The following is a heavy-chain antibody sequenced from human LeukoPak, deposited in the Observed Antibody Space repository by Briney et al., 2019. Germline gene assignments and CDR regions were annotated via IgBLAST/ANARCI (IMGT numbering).Heavy chain of an antibody. J-gene: IGHJ4*02. D-gene: IGHD4-23*01. V-gene: IGHV1-24*01. CDR3: AADGGGLSSVVTPRSSPFDY. CDR2: FDPLYGET. Sequence: ASGRVSCKVSVYTLNELFMYSVRQAPVKGLECVGGFDPLYGETVYAHRFQGRLTMTEDTSTNTRYMELTSLRSEDTAVYYCAADGGGLSSVVTPRSSPFDYWGQGTLVT. CDR1: VYTLNELF.